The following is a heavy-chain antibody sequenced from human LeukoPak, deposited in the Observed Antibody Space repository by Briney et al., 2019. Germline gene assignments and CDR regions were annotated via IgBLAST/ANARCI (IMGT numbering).Heavy chain of an antibody. Sequence: PSETLSLTCAVSGYSISSGYYWGWIRQPPGKGLEWIGSMSHNRGTYYNPSLKSRVTISMDTSKNQFSLRLSSVTAADTAVYYCASYYASGVSAYNYYGMDVWGKGTRVTVSS. D-gene: IGHD3-10*01. CDR2: MSHNRGT. V-gene: IGHV4-38-2*01. CDR3: ASYYASGVSAYNYYGMDV. CDR1: GYSISSGYY. J-gene: IGHJ6*04.